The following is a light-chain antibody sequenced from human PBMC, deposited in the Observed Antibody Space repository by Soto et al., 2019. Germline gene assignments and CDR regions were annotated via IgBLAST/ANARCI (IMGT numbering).Light chain of an antibody. CDR1: SSDVGGYMY. Sequence: LTQPASVSGSPGQSITISCTGTSSDVGGYMYVSWYQQHPDKAPKLMIYEVSNRPSGVSNRFSGSKSGNTASLTISGLQAEDEADYYCSSYTSRSALYVFGTGTKVTVL. CDR2: EVS. V-gene: IGLV2-14*01. CDR3: SSYTSRSALYV. J-gene: IGLJ1*01.